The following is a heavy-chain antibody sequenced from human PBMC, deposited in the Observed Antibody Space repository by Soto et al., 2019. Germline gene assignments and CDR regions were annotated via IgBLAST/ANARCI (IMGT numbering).Heavy chain of an antibody. Sequence: ASVKVSCKASGYTFTSYGISWVRQAPGQGLEWMGWISAYNGNTNYAQKLQGRVTMATDTSTSTAYMELRSLRSDDTAVYYCASGACGGVFESPSYWGQGTLVTVSS. D-gene: IGHD3-16*02. J-gene: IGHJ4*02. V-gene: IGHV1-18*01. CDR1: GYTFTSYG. CDR3: ASGACGGVFESPSY. CDR2: ISAYNGNT.